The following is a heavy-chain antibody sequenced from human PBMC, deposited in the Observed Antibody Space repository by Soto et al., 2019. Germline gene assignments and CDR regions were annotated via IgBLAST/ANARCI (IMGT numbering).Heavy chain of an antibody. Sequence: QVQLVESGGGVVQPGRSLRLSCAASGFTFSSYAMHWVRQAPGKGLEWVAVISYDGSNKYYADSVKGRFTISRDNSKNTLYRQMNSLRAEDTAVYYCARDRRGGDWRYYYGMDVWGQGTTVTVSS. V-gene: IGHV3-30-3*01. D-gene: IGHD3-16*01. J-gene: IGHJ6*02. CDR1: GFTFSSYA. CDR3: ARDRRGGDWRYYYGMDV. CDR2: ISYDGSNK.